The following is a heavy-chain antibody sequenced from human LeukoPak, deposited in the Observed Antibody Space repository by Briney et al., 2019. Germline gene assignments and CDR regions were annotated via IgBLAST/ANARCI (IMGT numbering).Heavy chain of an antibody. J-gene: IGHJ4*02. D-gene: IGHD6-13*01. CDR1: GFSFSTYA. Sequence: GGSLRLSCAASGFSFSTYAMHWVRQAPGKGLEWVAVLSYDGFNKYYADSVKGRFTISRDNSKNTLYLQMNSLRAEDTAVYYCAKDAAAAGDWGQGTLVTVCS. V-gene: IGHV3-30*04. CDR3: AKDAAAAGD. CDR2: LSYDGFNK.